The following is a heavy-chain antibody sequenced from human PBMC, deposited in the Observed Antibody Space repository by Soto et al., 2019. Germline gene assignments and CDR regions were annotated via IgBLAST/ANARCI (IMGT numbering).Heavy chain of an antibody. CDR3: TDMRGQWLPRD. J-gene: IGHJ4*02. Sequence: SETLSLTGTVAGGSISSYYWSWIRQPPGKGLEWIGYIYYSGTSYSYPSLKGRVTMSVDTSKNQFSMRLSSMTAADTAVYYCTDMRGQWLPRDWGRGIMVTV. D-gene: IGHD6-19*01. V-gene: IGHV4-59*04. CDR2: IYYSGTS. CDR1: GGSISSYY.